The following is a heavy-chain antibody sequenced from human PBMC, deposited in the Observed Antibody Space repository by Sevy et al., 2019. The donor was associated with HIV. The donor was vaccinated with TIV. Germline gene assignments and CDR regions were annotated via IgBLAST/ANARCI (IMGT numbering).Heavy chain of an antibody. Sequence: GGSLRLSCAASGFTFSSYDMHWVRQATGKGLEWVSAIGTAGDTYYPGSVKGRFTISRENAKNSLYLQMNSLRAGDTAVYYSARAGYYYGMDVWGQGTTVTVSS. CDR2: IGTAGDT. J-gene: IGHJ6*02. CDR3: ARAGYYYGMDV. V-gene: IGHV3-13*01. CDR1: GFTFSSYD.